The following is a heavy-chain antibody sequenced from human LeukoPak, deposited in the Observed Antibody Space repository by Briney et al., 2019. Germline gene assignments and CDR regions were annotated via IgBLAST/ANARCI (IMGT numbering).Heavy chain of an antibody. CDR1: GFTFSSYA. D-gene: IGHD3-16*01. J-gene: IGHJ4*02. Sequence: TGGSLRLSCAASGFTFSSYAMSWVRQATGKGLEWVSAIGTAGDTYYPGSVKGRFTISRENAKNSLYLQMNSLRAGDTAVYYCARASFGGYSYWGQGTLVTVSS. CDR2: IGTAGDT. V-gene: IGHV3-13*01. CDR3: ARASFGGYSY.